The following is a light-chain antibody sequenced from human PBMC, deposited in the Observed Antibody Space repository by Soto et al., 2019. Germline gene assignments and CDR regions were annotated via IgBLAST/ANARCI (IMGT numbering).Light chain of an antibody. CDR2: DST. V-gene: IGKV3-11*01. CDR1: QSVGNL. Sequence: EIVLTQSPATLSLSPGERATLSCRASQSVGNLLGWYQQKPGQAPRLLIFDSTNRYTGTPRRFSSSGSGTDFTLTISSVEPEYFAIYYCQQRNFRPEITLGRGTKGEI. J-gene: IGKJ4*01. CDR3: QQRNFRPEIT.